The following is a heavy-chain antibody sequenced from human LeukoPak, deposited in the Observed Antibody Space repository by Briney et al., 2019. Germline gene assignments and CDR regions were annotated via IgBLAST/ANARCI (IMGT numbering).Heavy chain of an antibody. V-gene: IGHV4-59*01. CDR2: IYYSGST. D-gene: IGHD1-1*01. CDR3: ARPQNAGYWKPFDI. J-gene: IGHJ3*02. CDR1: GGSISSYY. Sequence: SETLPLTCTVSGGSISSYYWSWIRQPPGKGLEWIGYIYYSGSTNYNPSLKSRVTISVDTSKNQFSLKLSSVTAADTAVYYCARPQNAGYWKPFDIWGQGTMVTVSS.